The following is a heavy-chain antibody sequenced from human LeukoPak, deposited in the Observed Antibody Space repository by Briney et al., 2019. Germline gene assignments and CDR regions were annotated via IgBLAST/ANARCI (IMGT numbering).Heavy chain of an antibody. CDR2: IYHSGST. J-gene: IGHJ3*02. Sequence: SETLSLTCAVSGGSISSSNWWSWVRQPPGKGLEWIGEIYHSGSTNYNPSLKSRVTISVDKSKNQFSLKLSSVTAADTAVYYCARLWYNWNYVAFDIWGQGTMVTVSS. D-gene: IGHD1-7*01. CDR3: ARLWYNWNYVAFDI. CDR1: GGSISSSNW. V-gene: IGHV4-4*02.